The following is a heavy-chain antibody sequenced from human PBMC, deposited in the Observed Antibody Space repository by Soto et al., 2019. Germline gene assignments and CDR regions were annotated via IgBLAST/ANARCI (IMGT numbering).Heavy chain of an antibody. D-gene: IGHD5-12*01. CDR1: GGSISSYY. CDR2: IYYSGST. Sequence: PSETLSLTYTVSGGSISSYYWSWIRQPPGKGLEWIGYIYYSGSTNYNPSLKSRVTISVDTSKNQFSLKLSSVTAADTAVYYCVALTDGYFDYWGQGTLVTVSS. J-gene: IGHJ4*02. CDR3: VALTDGYFDY. V-gene: IGHV4-59*01.